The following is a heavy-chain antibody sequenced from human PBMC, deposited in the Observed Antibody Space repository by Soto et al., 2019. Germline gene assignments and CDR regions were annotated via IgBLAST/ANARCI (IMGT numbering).Heavy chain of an antibody. CDR3: ARTHYGLLTGYLRVFDY. CDR1: GYTFTSYD. Sequence: QVQLVQSGAEVKKPGASVKVSCKASGYTFTSYDINWVRQATGQGLEWLGWMNPNSGNTGYAQKFQGRVTMTRNTSISTAYMELSSLRSEDTAVYSCARTHYGLLTGYLRVFDYWGQGTLVTVSS. CDR2: MNPNSGNT. D-gene: IGHD3-9*01. V-gene: IGHV1-8*01. J-gene: IGHJ4*02.